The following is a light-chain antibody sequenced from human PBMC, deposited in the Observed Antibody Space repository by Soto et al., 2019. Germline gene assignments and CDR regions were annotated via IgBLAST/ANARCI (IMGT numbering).Light chain of an antibody. Sequence: QSVLTQPASVSGSPGQSLTISCTGTSSDVGGYNYVSWYQQNPGEAPKLMIYDVSNRPSGVSNRFSGSKSGNTASLTISGLQAEDEADYYCSSFTSSTTYVFGTGTKVTVL. J-gene: IGLJ1*01. CDR1: SSDVGGYNY. V-gene: IGLV2-14*03. CDR3: SSFTSSTTYV. CDR2: DVS.